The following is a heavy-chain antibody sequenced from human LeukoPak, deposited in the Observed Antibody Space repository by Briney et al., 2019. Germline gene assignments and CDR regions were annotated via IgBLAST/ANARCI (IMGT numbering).Heavy chain of an antibody. D-gene: IGHD3-16*01. CDR1: GFTITDYW. Sequence: PGGSLRLSCAASGFTITDYWMTWVRQAPGRGLEGVANIKPDGVETSYVDSVKGRFTISRDNANNSVFLQMNSLRVEDTATYYCVRDGGTDWYDPWGQGTLVSVSS. CDR2: IKPDGVET. V-gene: IGHV3-7*03. J-gene: IGHJ5*02. CDR3: VRDGGTDWYDP.